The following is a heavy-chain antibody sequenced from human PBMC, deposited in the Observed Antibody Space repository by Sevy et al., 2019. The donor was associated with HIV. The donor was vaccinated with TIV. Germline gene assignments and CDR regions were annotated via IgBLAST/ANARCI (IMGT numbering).Heavy chain of an antibody. Sequence: ASVKVSCKASGYTFTGYYMHWVRQAPGQGLQWMGWINPDSGGPNYAPTFQGRVTLTRDTSISTAYMELSRLKSDDTAVYYCVRDDRDGYFEYWGQGTLVTVSS. CDR1: GYTFTGYY. V-gene: IGHV1-2*02. CDR2: INPDSGGP. CDR3: VRDDRDGYFEY. J-gene: IGHJ4*02.